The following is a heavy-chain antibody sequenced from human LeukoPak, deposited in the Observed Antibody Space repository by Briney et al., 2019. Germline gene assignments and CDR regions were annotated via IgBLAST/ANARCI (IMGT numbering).Heavy chain of an antibody. J-gene: IGHJ4*02. D-gene: IGHD6-13*01. Sequence: GGSLRLSCAAPGFTLSSNYMNWVRQAPGKGLEWVSAIHASGSSTYYADSVKGRFTISRDNSKNALYLQMNSLRAEDTAVYYCAKDHRPGIAAAGTGGFDYWGQGTLVSVS. CDR3: AKDHRPGIAAAGTGGFDY. CDR2: IHASGSST. CDR1: GFTLSSNY. V-gene: IGHV3-23*01.